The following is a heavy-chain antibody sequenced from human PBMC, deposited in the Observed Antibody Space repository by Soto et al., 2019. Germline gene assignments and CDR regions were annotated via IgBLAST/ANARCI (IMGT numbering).Heavy chain of an antibody. J-gene: IGHJ4*02. CDR1: GGSISSGGYY. V-gene: IGHV4-31*03. CDR3: ARGGQDVPFITMIGPLDY. Sequence: KTSETLSLTCTVSGGSISSGGYYWSWIRQHPRKGLEWIGYIYYSGSTYYNPSLKSRVTISVDTSKNQFSLKLSSVTAADTAVYYCARGGQDVPFITMIGPLDYWGQGTLVTVSS. D-gene: IGHD3-22*01. CDR2: IYYSGST.